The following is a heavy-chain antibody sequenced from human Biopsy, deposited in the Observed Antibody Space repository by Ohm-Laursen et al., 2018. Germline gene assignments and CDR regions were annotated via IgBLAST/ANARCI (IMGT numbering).Heavy chain of an antibody. J-gene: IGHJ5*02. Sequence: SETLSLTCTVSGGSISSSSSYYWAWLRQPPGKWLEWIGSIYNTETTFYNPSLKSRVTISIDTSTNQFSMKVSSVTAADTALYFCARHPTVFWFDPWGHGTLVTVSS. CDR3: ARHPTVFWFDP. V-gene: IGHV4-39*01. CDR1: GGSISSSSSYY. CDR2: IYNTETT. D-gene: IGHD4-11*01.